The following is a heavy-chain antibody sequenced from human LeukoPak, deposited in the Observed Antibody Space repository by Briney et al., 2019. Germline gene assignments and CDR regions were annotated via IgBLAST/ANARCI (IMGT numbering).Heavy chain of an antibody. D-gene: IGHD3-22*01. J-gene: IGHJ1*01. V-gene: IGHV1-58*02. CDR1: GFTFTSSA. CDR2: IVVGSGNT. Sequence: ASVKVSCKASGFTFTSSAMQWVRQARGQRLEWIGWIVVGSGNTNYAQKFQERVTITRDMSTSTAYMELSSLRSEDTAVYYCAADTNDSSGQEHWGQGTLVTVSS. CDR3: AADTNDSSGQEH.